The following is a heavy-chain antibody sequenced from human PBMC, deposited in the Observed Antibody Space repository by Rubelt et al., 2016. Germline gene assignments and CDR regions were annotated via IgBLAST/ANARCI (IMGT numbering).Heavy chain of an antibody. J-gene: IGHJ4*02. CDR1: GFLFHHYW. CDR3: ARSGGYGWDS. CDR2: IKPDGSEA. D-gene: IGHD5-18*01. Sequence: EVQLVESGGDLVQPGGTLRLSCAASGFLFHHYWMTWVRQAPGKGLEWVANIKPDGSEAYYIDHLKGRFNMSRDNAKKQIELQMNNRRVEDTAVYYCARSGGYGWDSWGQGTRVTVSS. V-gene: IGHV3-7*01.